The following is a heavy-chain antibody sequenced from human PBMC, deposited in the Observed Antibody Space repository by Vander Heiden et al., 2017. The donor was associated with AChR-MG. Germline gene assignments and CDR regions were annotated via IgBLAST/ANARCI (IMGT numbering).Heavy chain of an antibody. V-gene: IGHV3-21*01. D-gene: IGHD1-26*01. CDR2: ISSSSSYI. Sequence: EVQLVESGGGLVKPGGSLRLSCAASGFTFSSYSMNWVRQAPGKGLEWVSSISSSSSYIYYADSVKGRFTISRDNAKNSLYLQMNSLRAEDTAVYYCARDSGPSLPDYYYYMDVWGKGTTVTVSS. J-gene: IGHJ6*03. CDR3: ARDSGPSLPDYYYYMDV. CDR1: GFTFSSYS.